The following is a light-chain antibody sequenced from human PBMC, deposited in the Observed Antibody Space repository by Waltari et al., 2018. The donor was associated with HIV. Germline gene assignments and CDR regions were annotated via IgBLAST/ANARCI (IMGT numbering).Light chain of an antibody. CDR1: LGPVSLITS. Sequence: ILVTQDPPSSFSLGGPVTSTCALTLGPVSLITSPGCYQQTPGQAPRTLIYSTDTRSSGVPDRFSGSILGNKAALTITGAQADDESDYYCSLYMSGGIWVFGGGTKLTVL. V-gene: IGLV8-61*01. CDR3: SLYMSGGIWV. J-gene: IGLJ3*02. CDR2: STD.